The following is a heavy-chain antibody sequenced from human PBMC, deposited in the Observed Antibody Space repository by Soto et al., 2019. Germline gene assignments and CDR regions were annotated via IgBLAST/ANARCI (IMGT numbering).Heavy chain of an antibody. Sequence: QVQLVQSGAEVKKPGSSVKVSCKASGDTFSSFAISWVRQAPGQGFEWMGGIIPVFRTPDYAQKFQGRVTITADESTTTAYVELSSLRSDDTAVYYCARDNPRLQLGGNSYSALDVWGQGTTVIVSS. V-gene: IGHV1-69*12. CDR3: ARDNPRLQLGGNSYSALDV. CDR1: GDTFSSFA. D-gene: IGHD5-12*01. J-gene: IGHJ6*02. CDR2: IIPVFRTP.